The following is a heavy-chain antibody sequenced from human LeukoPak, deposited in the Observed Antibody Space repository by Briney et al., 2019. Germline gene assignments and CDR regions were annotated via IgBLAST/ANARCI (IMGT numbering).Heavy chain of an antibody. D-gene: IGHD3-22*01. J-gene: IGHJ4*02. CDR2: ISGSGGST. V-gene: IGHV3-23*01. CDR3: AKAHDSSGYWFY. Sequence: GGSLILSCAASGFTFSSYAMSWVRQAPGKGLEWVSAISGSGGSTYYADSVKGRFTISRDNAKNTVDLQMNSLRAEDTAVYYCAKAHDSSGYWFYWGQGTLVTVSS. CDR1: GFTFSSYA.